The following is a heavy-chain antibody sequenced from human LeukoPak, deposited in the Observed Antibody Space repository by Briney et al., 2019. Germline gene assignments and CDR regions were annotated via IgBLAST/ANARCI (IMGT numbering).Heavy chain of an antibody. V-gene: IGHV3-30*03. CDR2: ISFDGSNK. J-gene: IGHJ3*01. Sequence: GGSLRVSCAASGFTFSTYAMYWVRQAPGKGLEWVAVISFDGSNKYYADSVKGRFTISRDNSENTLYLQMNSLRVEDTAVYYCARDDALDFWGQGTMVTVSS. CDR1: GFTFSTYA. CDR3: ARDDALDF.